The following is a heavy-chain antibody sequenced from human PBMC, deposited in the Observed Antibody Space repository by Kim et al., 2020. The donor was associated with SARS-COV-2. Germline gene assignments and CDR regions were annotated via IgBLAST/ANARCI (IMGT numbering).Heavy chain of an antibody. CDR2: ISDSGGST. J-gene: IGHJ4*02. D-gene: IGHD2-15*01. V-gene: IGHV3-23*01. CDR1: GFRFSNYA. Sequence: GGSLRLSCAASGFRFSNYAMNWVRQAPGKGLEWVSAISDSGGSTYHIDSVKGRFTTSRDNSKNTLFLQMNSLRAEDTAVYYCAKRDCDGGSCPIDYWGQGTLVTVSS. CDR3: AKRDCDGGSCPIDY.